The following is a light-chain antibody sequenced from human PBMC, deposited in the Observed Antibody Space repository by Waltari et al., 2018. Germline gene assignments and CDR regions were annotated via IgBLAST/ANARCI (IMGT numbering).Light chain of an antibody. CDR3: QTGGHGTWV. CDR2: VNSDGSH. J-gene: IGLJ3*02. CDR1: SGYSSNV. Sequence: QLVLTQSPSASASLGASVKLTCTLSSGYSSNVIAWHQQQPEKGPRYLMTVNSDGSHSKGGEIPDRFSGSGSGAERYLTISSLQSEDEADYYGQTGGHGTWVFGGGTKLTVL. V-gene: IGLV4-69*01.